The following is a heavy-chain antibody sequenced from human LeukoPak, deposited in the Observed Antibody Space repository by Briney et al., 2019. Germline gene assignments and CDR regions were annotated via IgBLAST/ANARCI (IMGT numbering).Heavy chain of an antibody. Sequence: GESLKISCKGSGYSFTSYGISWVRQAPGQGLEWMGWISAYNGNTNYAQKLQGRVTMTTDTSTSTAYMELRSLRSDDTAVYYCARGFRYFDHPYYFDYWGQGTLVTVSS. CDR1: GYSFTSYG. V-gene: IGHV1-18*01. CDR3: ARGFRYFDHPYYFDY. D-gene: IGHD3-9*01. J-gene: IGHJ4*02. CDR2: ISAYNGNT.